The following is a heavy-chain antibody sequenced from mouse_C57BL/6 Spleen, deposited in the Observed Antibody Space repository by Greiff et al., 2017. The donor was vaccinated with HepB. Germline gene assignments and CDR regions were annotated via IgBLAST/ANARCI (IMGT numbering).Heavy chain of an antibody. Sequence: EVQLQQSGPELVKPGASVKIPCKASGYTFTDYNMDWVKQSHGKSLEWIGDINPNNGGTIYNQKFKGKATLTVAKSSSTAYMELRSLTSEDTAVYYCARWGDYDAYWGQGTLVTVSA. D-gene: IGHD2-4*01. V-gene: IGHV1-18*01. CDR2: INPNNGGT. J-gene: IGHJ3*01. CDR3: ARWGDYDAY. CDR1: GYTFTDYN.